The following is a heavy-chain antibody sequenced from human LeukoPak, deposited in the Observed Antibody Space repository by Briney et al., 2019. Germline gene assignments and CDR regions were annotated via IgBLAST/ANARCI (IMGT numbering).Heavy chain of an antibody. CDR2: IYYSGIT. Sequence: SETLSLTCTVSGGSISGYYWNWIRQPPGKGLEWVGNIYYSGITNYNPSLESRVTMSVDTSKNQFSLKLSSVTAADTAVYYCARDRRYQLLYYPLRPFYYMDVWGKGTTVTVSS. J-gene: IGHJ6*03. CDR3: ARDRRYQLLYYPLRPFYYMDV. D-gene: IGHD2-2*02. CDR1: GGSISGYY. V-gene: IGHV4-59*12.